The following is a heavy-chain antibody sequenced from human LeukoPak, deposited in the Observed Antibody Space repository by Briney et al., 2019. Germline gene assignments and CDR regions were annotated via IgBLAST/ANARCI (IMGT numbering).Heavy chain of an antibody. Sequence: GESLKISCKGSGYSFTSYWIGWVRQMPGKGLEWMGIIYPGDSDTRYSPSFQGQVTISADRSISTAYLQWSSLKASDTAMYYCARRGGYSGSYTYFDYWGQGTLVTVSS. D-gene: IGHD1-26*01. J-gene: IGHJ4*02. CDR2: IYPGDSDT. V-gene: IGHV5-51*01. CDR1: GYSFTSYW. CDR3: ARRGGYSGSYTYFDY.